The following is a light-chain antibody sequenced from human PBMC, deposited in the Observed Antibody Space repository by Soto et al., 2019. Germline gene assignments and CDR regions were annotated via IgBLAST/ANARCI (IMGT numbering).Light chain of an antibody. J-gene: IGKJ5*01. Sequence: DIQMTQSPSSLSASVGDRVSITCRASQSIRSYLNWFQQKPGEAPNLLIYAASTLHSGVPSRFSGSGSGTDFILTISSLQPEDFATYYCQQSYDHPVTFGQGTRLEIK. CDR2: AAS. V-gene: IGKV1-39*01. CDR1: QSIRSY. CDR3: QQSYDHPVT.